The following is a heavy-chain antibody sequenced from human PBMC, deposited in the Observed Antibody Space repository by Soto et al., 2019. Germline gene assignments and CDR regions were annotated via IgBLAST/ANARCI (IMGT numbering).Heavy chain of an antibody. CDR3: THRLVGSGQGY. CDR1: GFSLTTGRVG. J-gene: IGHJ4*02. CDR2: IHWNDDN. D-gene: IGHD2-15*01. V-gene: IGHV2-5*01. Sequence: QITLEETGPTLVKPTQTLTLTCTFSGFSLTTGRVGVGWIRQPPGKALEWLAVIHWNDDNHYSPSLKSRLTITKDTSKTQVVLTLTTMDPVDTATYYCTHRLVGSGQGYWGQGSLVTVSS.